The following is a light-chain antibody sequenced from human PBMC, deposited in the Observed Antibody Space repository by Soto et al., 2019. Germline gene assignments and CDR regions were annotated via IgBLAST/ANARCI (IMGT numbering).Light chain of an antibody. Sequence: QSVLTQPASVSGSPGQSITISCTGTSSDVGGYNYVSWYQQHPGKAPKLMIYDVSNRPSGVSNRFFGSMSGNTSSLTISGFQAEDEADYYCSSYTSSSTYVFGTGTKVTVL. V-gene: IGLV2-14*01. CDR2: DVS. CDR1: SSDVGGYNY. CDR3: SSYTSSSTYV. J-gene: IGLJ1*01.